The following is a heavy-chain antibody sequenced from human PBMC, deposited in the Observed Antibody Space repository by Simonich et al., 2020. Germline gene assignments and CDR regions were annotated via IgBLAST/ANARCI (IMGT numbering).Heavy chain of an antibody. CDR3: ARDTFLGYCSSTSCYDAFDI. CDR1: GYTFTGYY. Sequence: QVQLVQSGAEVKKPGASVKVSCKASGYTFTGYYMHWVRQAPGQGLGWMGRIKPNRGDTNYAQKFQGRVTMTRDTSISTDYMERSRLRSDDTAVYYCARDTFLGYCSSTSCYDAFDIWGQGTMVTVSS. V-gene: IGHV1-2*02. J-gene: IGHJ3*02. D-gene: IGHD2-2*01. CDR2: IKPNRGDT.